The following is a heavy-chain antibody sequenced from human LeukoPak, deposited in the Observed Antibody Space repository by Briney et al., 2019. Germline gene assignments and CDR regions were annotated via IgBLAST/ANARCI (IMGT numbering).Heavy chain of an antibody. J-gene: IGHJ3*02. D-gene: IGHD6-19*01. V-gene: IGHV1-69*06. CDR2: IIPIFGTA. CDR1: GGTFSSYA. CDR3: ASSGSGWVVSPSSI. Sequence: SVKVSCKASGGTFSSYAISWVRQAPGQGLEWMGGIIPIFGTANYAQKFQGRVTITADKSTSTAYMELSSLRSEDTAVYYCASSGSGWVVSPSSIWGQGTMVTVSS.